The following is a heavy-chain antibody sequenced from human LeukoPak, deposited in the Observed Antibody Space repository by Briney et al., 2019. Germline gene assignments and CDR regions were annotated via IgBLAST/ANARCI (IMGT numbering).Heavy chain of an antibody. Sequence: PSETLSLTCAVYSGSFSGYYWSWIRQPPGKGLEWIGEINHSGSTNYNPSLKSRVTISVDTSKNQFSLKLSSVTAADTAVYYCARDANGSGSFGQYGMDVWGKGTTVTVSS. V-gene: IGHV4-34*01. D-gene: IGHD3-10*01. J-gene: IGHJ6*04. CDR3: ARDANGSGSFGQYGMDV. CDR1: SGSFSGYY. CDR2: INHSGST.